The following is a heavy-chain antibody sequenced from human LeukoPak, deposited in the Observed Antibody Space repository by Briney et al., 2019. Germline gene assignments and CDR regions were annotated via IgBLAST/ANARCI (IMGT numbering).Heavy chain of an antibody. Sequence: KTSETLSLTCTVSGGSISSGGYFWSWIRQHPGKGLEWIGYIYYSGSTYYNPSLKGRVTISVDTSKNQFSLRLSSVTAADTAIYYCASVSHDTSPQHWGQGTLVTGSS. CDR1: GGSISSGGYF. J-gene: IGHJ1*01. V-gene: IGHV4-31*03. CDR2: IYYSGST. CDR3: ASVSHDTSPQH.